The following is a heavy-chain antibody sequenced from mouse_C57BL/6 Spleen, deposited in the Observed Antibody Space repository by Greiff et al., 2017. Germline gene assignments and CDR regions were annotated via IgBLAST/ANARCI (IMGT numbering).Heavy chain of an antibody. V-gene: IGHV1-72*01. J-gene: IGHJ3*01. CDR3: ARLDYGGSPWFAY. D-gene: IGHD1-1*01. CDR1: GYTFTSYW. CDR2: IDPNSGGT. Sequence: VQLQQSGAELVKPGASVKLSCKASGYTFTSYWMHWVKQRPGRGLEWNGRIDPNSGGTKYNEKFKSKATLTVDNPSSTAYLQLLSLTSENSEVNYCARLDYGGSPWFAYWGQGTLVTVSA.